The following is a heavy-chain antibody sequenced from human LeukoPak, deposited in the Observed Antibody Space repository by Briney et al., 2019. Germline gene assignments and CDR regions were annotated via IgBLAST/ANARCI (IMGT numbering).Heavy chain of an antibody. CDR1: GFSFSSYW. V-gene: IGHV3-7*03. Sequence: GGSLRLSCAASGFSFSSYWMSWVRQAPGKGPEWVANIKQDGGEKYYVDSVKGRFIIFRDNSKNTLYLQMNSLRAEDTAVYYCAKERVYTSSGWYEGRGTGEFDYWGQGTLVTVSS. D-gene: IGHD6-19*01. J-gene: IGHJ4*02. CDR3: AKERVYTSSGWYEGRGTGEFDY. CDR2: IKQDGGEK.